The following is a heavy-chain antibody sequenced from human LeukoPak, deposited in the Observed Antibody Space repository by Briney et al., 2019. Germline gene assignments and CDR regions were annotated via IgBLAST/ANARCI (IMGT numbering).Heavy chain of an antibody. Sequence: GGSLRLSCAASGFTFSSYAMHWVRQAPGKGLEWVAVISYDGSNKYYADSVKGRFTISGDNSKNTLYLQMNSLRAEDTAVYYCASEDLDYWGQGTLVTVSS. V-gene: IGHV3-30*04. CDR3: ASEDLDY. CDR1: GFTFSSYA. J-gene: IGHJ4*02. CDR2: ISYDGSNK.